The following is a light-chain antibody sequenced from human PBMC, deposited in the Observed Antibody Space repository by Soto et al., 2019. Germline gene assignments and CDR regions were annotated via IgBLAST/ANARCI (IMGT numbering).Light chain of an antibody. CDR1: QSVLYSSNNKNY. V-gene: IGKV4-1*01. CDR3: QQYYSFPLT. CDR2: WAS. J-gene: IGKJ4*01. Sequence: DIVMTQSPDSLAVSLGERATINCKSSQSVLYSSNNKNYLAWYRQKPGQPPNLLIYWASTRESGVPDRFSGSGSGTAFTLTISSLQAEDVAVYYCQQYYSFPLTFGGGTKVEIK.